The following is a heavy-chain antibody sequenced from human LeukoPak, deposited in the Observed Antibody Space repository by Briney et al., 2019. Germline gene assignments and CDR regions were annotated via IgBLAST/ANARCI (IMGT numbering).Heavy chain of an antibody. D-gene: IGHD3-22*01. V-gene: IGHV4-4*02. J-gene: IGHJ6*02. CDR2: IYHSGST. Sequence: ASETLSLTCAVSGGSISSSNWWSWVRQPPGKGLEWIGEIYHSGSTNYNPSLKSRVTISVDKSKNQFSLKLSSVTAADTAVYYCARAPQFFGSEATYYYDSSGYPSKYYYYGMDVWGQGTTVTVSS. CDR3: ARAPQFFGSEATYYYDSSGYPSKYYYYGMDV. CDR1: GGSISSSNW.